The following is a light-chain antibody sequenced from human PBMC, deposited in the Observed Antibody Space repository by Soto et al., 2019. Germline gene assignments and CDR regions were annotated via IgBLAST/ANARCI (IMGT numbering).Light chain of an antibody. Sequence: RCSRNQYLNTEERATLSCRASQSVSSRYLAWYQQKPGQAPRLLVYGASSRATGIPDRFSGSGSGTDFTLTISRLEPEDFAVYYCQQYANSPPTFGQGTKVDIK. CDR3: QQYANSPPT. CDR2: GAS. V-gene: IGKV3-20*01. J-gene: IGKJ1*01. CDR1: QSVSSRY.